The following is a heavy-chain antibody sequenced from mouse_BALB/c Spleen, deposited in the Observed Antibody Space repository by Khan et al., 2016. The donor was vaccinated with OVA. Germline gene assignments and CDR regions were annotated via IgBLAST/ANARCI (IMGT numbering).Heavy chain of an antibody. CDR2: IWADGGT. V-gene: IGHV2-9*02. CDR1: GFSLTSYS. J-gene: IGHJ1*01. Sequence: VKLMESGPGLVAPSQSLSITCTVSGFSLTSYSVHWVRQPPGKGLEWLGVIWADGGTNYNSALMSRLSITKDNFKSQVFLKRNSLQSDDTAIYYGARRDDGYTEGYFDGWGAGTTVTVSA. D-gene: IGHD2-3*01. CDR3: ARRDDGYTEGYFDG.